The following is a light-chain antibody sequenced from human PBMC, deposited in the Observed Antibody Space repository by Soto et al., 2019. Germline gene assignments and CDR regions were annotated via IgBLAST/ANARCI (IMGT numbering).Light chain of an antibody. Sequence: QTVVTQEPSFSVSPGRTVTLTCGLSSGSVSTRYYPSWYQQTPGQAPRTLIYSTNTRSPGVPDRFSGSILGNKAALTITGAQADDESDYYCVLYMGSGVWVFGGGTKRTVL. V-gene: IGLV8-61*01. CDR3: VLYMGSGVWV. CDR2: STN. CDR1: SGSVSTRYY. J-gene: IGLJ3*02.